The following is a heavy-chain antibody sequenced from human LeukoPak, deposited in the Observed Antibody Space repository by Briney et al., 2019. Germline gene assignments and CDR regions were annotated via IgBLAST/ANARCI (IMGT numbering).Heavy chain of an antibody. D-gene: IGHD5-24*01. CDR2: IFSNDEK. V-gene: IGHV2-26*01. CDR3: AGIRDGYNSPDY. J-gene: IGHJ4*02. Sequence: SGPTLVKPTETLTLTCTVSGFSLSNARMGVSWIRQPPGKALEWLAHIFSNDEKSYSTSLKSRLTISKDTSKSQVVLTMTNMDPVDTVLQAEAGIRDGYNSPDYWGQGTLVTVSS. CDR1: GFSLSNARMG.